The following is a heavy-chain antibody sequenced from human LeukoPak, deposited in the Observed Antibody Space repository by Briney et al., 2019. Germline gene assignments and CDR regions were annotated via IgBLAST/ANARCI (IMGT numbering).Heavy chain of an antibody. D-gene: IGHD3-10*01. CDR2: IYTSGST. Sequence: PSETLSLTCTVSGGSISSYYWSWIRQPAGKGLEWIGRIYTSGSTNYNPSLKSRVTMSVDTSKNQFSLKLSSVTAADTAVYYCARGLAPSITMVRGVSYYYYMDVWGKGTTVTVSS. V-gene: IGHV4-4*07. CDR1: GGSISSYY. CDR3: ARGLAPSITMVRGVSYYYYMDV. J-gene: IGHJ6*03.